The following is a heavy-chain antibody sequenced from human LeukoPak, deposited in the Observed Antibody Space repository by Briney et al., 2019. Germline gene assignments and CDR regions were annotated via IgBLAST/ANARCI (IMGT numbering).Heavy chain of an antibody. CDR3: ARVSPPPGAFALYYYYNMDV. D-gene: IGHD3/OR15-3a*01. CDR2: ISAYNGST. Sequence: ASVKVSCKASGYTFTSYGISWVRQAPGQGLEWMGWISAYNGSTNYAQKLQGRVTMTTDTSTSTAYMELRSLRSDDTAVYYCARVSPPPGAFALYYYYNMDVWGKGTTVTVSS. V-gene: IGHV1-18*01. CDR1: GYTFTSYG. J-gene: IGHJ6*03.